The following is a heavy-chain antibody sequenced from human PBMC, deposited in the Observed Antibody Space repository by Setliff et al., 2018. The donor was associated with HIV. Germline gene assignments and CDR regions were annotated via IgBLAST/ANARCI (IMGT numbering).Heavy chain of an antibody. V-gene: IGHV4-59*12. CDR2: ISYSGST. CDR3: ARDLPFPVDNGDKFDY. J-gene: IGHJ4*02. CDR1: GGSISSFF. Sequence: SETLSLTCTVSGGSISSFFWSWIRQPPGKGLEWIGHISYSGSTNYNPSLKSRVTISVDTSKNQFSLKLTSVTAADTAVYYCARDLPFPVDNGDKFDYWGQGTLVTVSS. D-gene: IGHD4-17*01.